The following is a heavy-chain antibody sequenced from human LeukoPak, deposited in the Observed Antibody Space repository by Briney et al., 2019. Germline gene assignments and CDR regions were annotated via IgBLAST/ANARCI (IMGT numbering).Heavy chain of an antibody. D-gene: IGHD3-16*01. V-gene: IGHV3-66*01. Sequence: GGSLRLSCATSGFTVGNNYMSWVRQAPGKGLEWVSGIYSGGNTYYADSVKGTFTISRDNSKNTLYLQMNSLRAEDTAVYYCARERPSGGSAFDIWGQGTMVTVSS. CDR1: GFTVGNNY. J-gene: IGHJ3*02. CDR3: ARERPSGGSAFDI. CDR2: IYSGGNT.